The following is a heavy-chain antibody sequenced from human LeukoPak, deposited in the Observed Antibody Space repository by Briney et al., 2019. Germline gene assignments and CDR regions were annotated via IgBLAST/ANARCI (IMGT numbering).Heavy chain of an antibody. D-gene: IGHD6-6*01. V-gene: IGHV3-30*02. CDR3: AILDSSSSRSFDY. J-gene: IGHJ4*02. CDR2: IRYDGSNK. CDR1: GFTFTNYG. Sequence: PGGSLRLSCAASGFTFTNYGMHWVRQAPGKGLEWVAFIRYDGSNKYYADSVKGRFTISRDNSKNTLYLQMNGLRAEDTAVYYCAILDSSSSRSFDYWGQGTLVTVSS.